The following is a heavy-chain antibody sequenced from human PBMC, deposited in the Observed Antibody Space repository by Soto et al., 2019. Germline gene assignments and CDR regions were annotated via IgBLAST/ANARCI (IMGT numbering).Heavy chain of an antibody. CDR1: GDTISTYT. CDR3: AREGLVLVPTTVNSDYYYYGLDV. D-gene: IGHD2-2*01. CDR2: IIPRSATS. J-gene: IGHJ6*02. Sequence: LVKVSCKASGDTISTYTITWVRKEKGQGLEWMGGIIPRSATSNYAQKFQGRVTITADESTSTAYMELSSLRSEDTAVYYCAREGLVLVPTTVNSDYYYYGLDVWGQGTTVTVSS. V-gene: IGHV1-69*13.